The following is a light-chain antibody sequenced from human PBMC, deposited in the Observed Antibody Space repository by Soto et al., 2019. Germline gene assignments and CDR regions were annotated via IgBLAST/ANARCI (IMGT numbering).Light chain of an antibody. J-gene: IGKJ4*01. CDR2: DVF. CDR3: QQRSDWRLS. Sequence: EVLFTHSPATLSLSPRGKATPSRRASQSVRNLLAWYQQKPGQAPRLLIYDVFNRATGIPARFSGSGSGTDFTLTISSLEPEDFAIYYCQQRSDWRLSFGGGTKVDIK. V-gene: IGKV3-11*01. CDR1: QSVRNL.